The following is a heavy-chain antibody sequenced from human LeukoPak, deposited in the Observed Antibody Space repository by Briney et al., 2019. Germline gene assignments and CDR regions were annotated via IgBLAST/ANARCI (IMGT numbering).Heavy chain of an antibody. J-gene: IGHJ5*01. Sequence: GGSLRLSCAASGFTFSNAWMSWVHQAPGKGLEWVSTISGNGGRTYYADSVKGRFTISRDNSKNTLYLQMDTLRAEDTAVFYFAEDYPGGVRGGGGWFDSGGRGTVATVS. D-gene: IGHD3-10*01. CDR3: AEDYPGGVRGGGGWFDS. CDR2: ISGNGGRT. CDR1: GFTFSNAW. V-gene: IGHV3-23*01.